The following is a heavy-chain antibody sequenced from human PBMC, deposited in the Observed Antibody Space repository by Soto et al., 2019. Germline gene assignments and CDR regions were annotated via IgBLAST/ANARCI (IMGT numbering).Heavy chain of an antibody. Sequence: SETLSLTCSVSAGSLTNYYWTWIRQSPGKGLEWIGEIYHTGSTKYNPSLESRVAISLDMSKNQFSLTLTSATPADLAVYYCARGGRGSGLYFLYYFDLWGQGTLVTVSS. J-gene: IGHJ4*02. D-gene: IGHD3-22*01. CDR1: AGSLTNYY. CDR3: ARGGRGSGLYFLYYFDL. CDR2: IYHTGST. V-gene: IGHV4-59*01.